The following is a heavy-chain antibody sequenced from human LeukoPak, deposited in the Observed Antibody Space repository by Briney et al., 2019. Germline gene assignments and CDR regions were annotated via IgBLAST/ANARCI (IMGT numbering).Heavy chain of an antibody. Sequence: GASVKVSCKASGYTFTSYGISWVRQAPGQGLEWMGWISAYNGNTNYAQKLQGRVTMTTDTSTSTAYMEMRSLRSDDTAVYYCAREVDEYQLLFYAFDIWGQGTMVTVSS. CDR1: GYTFTSYG. D-gene: IGHD2-2*01. V-gene: IGHV1-18*01. CDR3: AREVDEYQLLFYAFDI. CDR2: ISAYNGNT. J-gene: IGHJ3*02.